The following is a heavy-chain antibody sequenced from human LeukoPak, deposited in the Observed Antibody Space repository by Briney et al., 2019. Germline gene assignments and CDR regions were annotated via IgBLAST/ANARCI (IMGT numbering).Heavy chain of an antibody. D-gene: IGHD6-13*01. Sequence: SQTLSLTCTVSGGSISSGSYYWSWIRQPAGKGLEWIGRIYTSGSTNYNPSLKSRVTISVDTSKNQFSLKLSSVTAADTAVYYCARDRIAAALDHYMDVWGKGTTVTVSS. CDR2: IYTSGST. V-gene: IGHV4-61*02. CDR1: GGSISSGSYY. CDR3: ARDRIAAALDHYMDV. J-gene: IGHJ6*03.